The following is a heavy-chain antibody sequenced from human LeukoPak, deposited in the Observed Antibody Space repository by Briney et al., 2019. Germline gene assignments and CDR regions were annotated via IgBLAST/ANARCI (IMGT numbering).Heavy chain of an antibody. CDR3: ARGRGRLLLIDY. CDR2: IYSSGST. Sequence: SETLSLTCTGSGGSFNNYYWNWIRQPPGKGLEWIGRIYSSGSTDYNTSLKSRVTMSVDTSKNQFSLTLTSVTAADSAVYYCARGRGRLLLIDYWGQGTLVTVSS. J-gene: IGHJ4*02. D-gene: IGHD2-15*01. CDR1: GGSFNNYY. V-gene: IGHV4-4*07.